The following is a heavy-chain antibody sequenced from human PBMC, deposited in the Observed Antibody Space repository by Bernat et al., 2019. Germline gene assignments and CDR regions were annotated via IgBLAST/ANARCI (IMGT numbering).Heavy chain of an antibody. CDR2: ISSDGSTK. CDR1: GFPFSSHG. V-gene: IGHV3-30*03. Sequence: QVQLMESGGGVVQPGRSLGLSCAASGFPFSSHGMHWVRQAPGKGLEWVAVISSDGSTKTYRDSVRGRFTISRDNSKNTLYLEMNSLRAEDTALYYCTRGCPGSTTCYIVDYWGQGTLVTVSS. D-gene: IGHD2-2*01. J-gene: IGHJ4*02. CDR3: TRGCPGSTTCYIVDY.